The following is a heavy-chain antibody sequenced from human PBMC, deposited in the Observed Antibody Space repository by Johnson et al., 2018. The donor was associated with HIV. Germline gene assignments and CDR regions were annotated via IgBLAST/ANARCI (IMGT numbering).Heavy chain of an antibody. Sequence: EVQLVESGGGLVQPGRSLRLSCTASGFTFGDYAISWVRQAPGKGLEWVGYIRSKAYGGAIEYAASVEGRFNMSRDDSINIAYLQMNSLKTEDTAVYFCALDRVWVRSGWYVPLDASDIWGQGTMVTVSS. D-gene: IGHD6-19*01. CDR1: GFTFGDYA. CDR3: ALDRVWVRSGWYVPLDASDI. V-gene: IGHV3-49*04. J-gene: IGHJ3*02. CDR2: IRSKAYGGAI.